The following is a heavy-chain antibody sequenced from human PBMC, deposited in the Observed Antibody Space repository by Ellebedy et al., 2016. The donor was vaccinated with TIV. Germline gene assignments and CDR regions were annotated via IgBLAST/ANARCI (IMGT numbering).Heavy chain of an antibody. CDR2: ISGSGGST. CDR1: GFTFSSYA. J-gene: IGHJ3*02. Sequence: PGGSLRLSCAASGFTFSSYAMSWVRQAPGKGLEWVSAISGSGGSTYYADSVKGRFTISRDNAKNSLYLQINSLRAEDTALYYCANGDCSGGSCYSGVDAFDIWGQGTMVTVSS. V-gene: IGHV3-23*01. CDR3: ANGDCSGGSCYSGVDAFDI. D-gene: IGHD2-15*01.